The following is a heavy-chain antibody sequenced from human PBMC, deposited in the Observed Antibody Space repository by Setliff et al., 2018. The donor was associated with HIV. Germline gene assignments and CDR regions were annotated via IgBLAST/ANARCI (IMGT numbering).Heavy chain of an antibody. CDR3: ARGSSGPGGRAFDI. J-gene: IGHJ3*02. D-gene: IGHD2-15*01. CDR1: GGSFSGYY. Sequence: PSETLSLTCAVYGGSFSGYYWSWIRQPPGKGLEWIGEINHSGSTNYNPSLKSRVTISVDTSKNQFSLKLSSVTAADTAVYYCARGSSGPGGRAFDIWGQGTMVTFSS. V-gene: IGHV4-34*01. CDR2: INHSGST.